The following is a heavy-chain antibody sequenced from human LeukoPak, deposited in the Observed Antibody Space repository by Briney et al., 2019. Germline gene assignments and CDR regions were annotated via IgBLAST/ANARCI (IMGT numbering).Heavy chain of an antibody. CDR2: LHTSGST. V-gene: IGHV4-4*07. CDR1: GGSISSYS. Sequence: PSETLSLTCTVSGGSISSYSWSWIRQPAGKGLEWIGRLHTSGSTKYNPSLKSRVTVSADTSKNQFSLKMTSVTAADTAVYYCARDGVYSTSLDPWGQGTLVTVSS. J-gene: IGHJ5*02. CDR3: ARDGVYSTSLDP. D-gene: IGHD6-6*01.